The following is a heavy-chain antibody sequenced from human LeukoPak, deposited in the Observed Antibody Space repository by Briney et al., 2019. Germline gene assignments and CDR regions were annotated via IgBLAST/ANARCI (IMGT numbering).Heavy chain of an antibody. CDR3: AKEYRVRVSLANNWFDP. D-gene: IGHD1-26*01. J-gene: IGHJ5*02. V-gene: IGHV3-23*01. Sequence: PGGSLRLSCTASGYTFSNYAMTWVRQAPAKGLEWASAMSGSDDSRYYADSVKGRFTGSSDNSKNTLYLQMKSLRVEDTAVYYCAKEYRVRVSLANNWFDPWGQGTLVTVSS. CDR2: MSGSDDSR. CDR1: GYTFSNYA.